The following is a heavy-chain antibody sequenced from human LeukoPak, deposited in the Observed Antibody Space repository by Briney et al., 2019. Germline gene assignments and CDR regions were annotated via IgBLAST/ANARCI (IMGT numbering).Heavy chain of an antibody. J-gene: IGHJ4*02. D-gene: IGHD1-1*01. CDR2: ISSSSSTI. CDR3: ASRHANTWTFDY. Sequence: GGSLRLSCAASGFTFSSQSMSWVRQAPGKGLEWVSHISSSSSTIYYADSVKGRFAISRDNAKNSLYLHMDSLRDEDTAMYYCASRHANTWTFDYWGQGTLVTVSS. CDR1: GFTFSSQS. V-gene: IGHV3-48*02.